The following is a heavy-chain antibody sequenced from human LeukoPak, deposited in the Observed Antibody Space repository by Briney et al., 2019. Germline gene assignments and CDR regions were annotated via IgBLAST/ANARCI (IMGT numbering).Heavy chain of an antibody. D-gene: IGHD6-19*01. V-gene: IGHV1-46*01. CDR2: INPSGGST. J-gene: IGHJ4*02. Sequence: ASVKVSCKASGYTFTSYYMHWVRQAPGQGREWMGIINPSGGSTSYAQKFQGRVTMTRDTSTSTVYMELSSLRSEDTAVYYCARADSSGWYVGYFDYWGQGTLVTVSS. CDR1: GYTFTSYY. CDR3: ARADSSGWYVGYFDY.